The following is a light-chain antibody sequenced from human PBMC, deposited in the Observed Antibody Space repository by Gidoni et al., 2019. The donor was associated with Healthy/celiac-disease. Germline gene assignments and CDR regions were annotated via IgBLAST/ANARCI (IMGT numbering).Light chain of an antibody. V-gene: IGKV3-20*01. CDR1: QSVSSSY. CDR3: QQYGSSPWT. J-gene: IGKJ1*01. Sequence: ELVLTQSTGTLSLSPGESATLSCRASQSVSSSYLAWYQQKPGQAPRLLIYGASSRATGIPDRFSGSGSGTDFTLTISRLEPEDFAVYYCQQYGSSPWTFGQGTKVEIK. CDR2: GAS.